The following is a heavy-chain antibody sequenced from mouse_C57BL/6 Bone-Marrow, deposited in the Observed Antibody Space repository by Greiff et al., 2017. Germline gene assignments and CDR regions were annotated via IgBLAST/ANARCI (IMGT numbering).Heavy chain of an antibody. CDR2: IYPRSGNT. D-gene: IGHD2-12*01. V-gene: IGHV1-81*01. J-gene: IGHJ3*01. Sequence: VQLQQSGAELARPGASVKLSCKASGYTFTSYGISWVKQRTGQGLEWIGEIYPRSGNTYYNEKFKGKATLTVDKSSNTAYMELRNLTSEDSAVYFCARRGDSYRFAYWVQGTLITVSA. CDR1: GYTFTSYG. CDR3: ARRGDSYRFAY.